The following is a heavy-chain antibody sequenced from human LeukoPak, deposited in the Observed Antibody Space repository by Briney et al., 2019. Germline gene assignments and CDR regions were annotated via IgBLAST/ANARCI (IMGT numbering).Heavy chain of an antibody. D-gene: IGHD5-24*01. CDR2: ISSSGSTI. Sequence: PGGSLRLSCAASGFTFSSYSMNWVRQAPGKGLEWVSYISSSGSTIYYADSVKGRFTISRDNAKNSLYLQMNSLRAEDTAVYYCARDVEMATSDYWSQGTLVTVSS. CDR3: ARDVEMATSDY. CDR1: GFTFSSYS. V-gene: IGHV3-48*04. J-gene: IGHJ4*02.